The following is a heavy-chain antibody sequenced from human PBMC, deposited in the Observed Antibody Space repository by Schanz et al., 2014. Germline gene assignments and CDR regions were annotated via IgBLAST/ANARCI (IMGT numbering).Heavy chain of an antibody. CDR3: AQEGPVIRGLSGWFDP. Sequence: QVHLVQSGAEVKKPGVSVKASCKASGYTFTGYYIHWVRQAPGQGLEWMGRIHPNTGATIYAQKFQRMVTMTKDTTISTVFMELSRLASDDAADYYCAQEGPVIRGLSGWFDPWGQGTLVTVSS. CDR2: IHPNTGAT. J-gene: IGHJ5*02. V-gene: IGHV1-2*06. D-gene: IGHD3-10*01. CDR1: GYTFTGYY.